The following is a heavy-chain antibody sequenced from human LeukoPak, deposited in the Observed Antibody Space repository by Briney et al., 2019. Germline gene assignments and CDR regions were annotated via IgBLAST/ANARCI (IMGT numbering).Heavy chain of an antibody. J-gene: IGHJ5*02. CDR3: ARDYYGSGSYPNWFDP. CDR2: ISSSGSTI. D-gene: IGHD3-10*01. CDR1: GFTFSSYE. Sequence: GGSLRHSCAASGFTFSSYEMNWVRHAPGEGLERVSYISSSGSTIYYADSVKGRFTISRDNAKNSLYLQMNSLRAEDTAVYYCARDYYGSGSYPNWFDPWGQGTLVTVSS. V-gene: IGHV3-48*03.